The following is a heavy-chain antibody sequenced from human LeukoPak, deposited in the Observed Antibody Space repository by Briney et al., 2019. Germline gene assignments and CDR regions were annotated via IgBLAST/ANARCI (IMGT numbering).Heavy chain of an antibody. V-gene: IGHV4-59*12. CDR3: ARDQYDILTGSGYYYGMDV. D-gene: IGHD3-9*01. J-gene: IGHJ6*02. Sequence: PSETLSLTCTVSGGSISSYYWSWIRQPPGKGLEWIGYIYYSGSTNYNPSLKSRVTMSVDTSKNQFSLKLSSVTAADTAVYYCARDQYDILTGSGYYYGMDVWGQGTTVTVSS. CDR1: GGSISSYY. CDR2: IYYSGST.